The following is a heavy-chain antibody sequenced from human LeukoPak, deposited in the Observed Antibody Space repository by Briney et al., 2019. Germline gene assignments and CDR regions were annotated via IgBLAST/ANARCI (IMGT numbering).Heavy chain of an antibody. J-gene: IGHJ3*02. Sequence: ASVKVSCKASGGTFSSYAISWVRQAPGQGLEWMGRIIPILGIANYAQKFQGRVTITADKSTSTAYMELSSLRSEDTAVYYCARDQEGYFDWLTRGAFGIWGQGTMVTVSS. V-gene: IGHV1-69*04. D-gene: IGHD3-9*01. CDR2: IIPILGIA. CDR1: GGTFSSYA. CDR3: ARDQEGYFDWLTRGAFGI.